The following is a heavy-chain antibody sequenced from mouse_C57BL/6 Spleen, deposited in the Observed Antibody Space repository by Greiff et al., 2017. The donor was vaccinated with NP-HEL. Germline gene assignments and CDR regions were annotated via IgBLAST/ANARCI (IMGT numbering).Heavy chain of an antibody. D-gene: IGHD1-1*01. J-gene: IGHJ1*03. CDR3: ARSPHYYGSSHWYFDV. CDR2: IDPSDSET. Sequence: VQLQQPGAELVRPGSSVKLSCKASGYTFTSYWMHWVKQRPIQGLEWIGNIDPSDSETHYNQKFKDKATLTVDKSSSTAYMQLSSLTSEDSAVYYCARSPHYYGSSHWYFDVWGTGTTVTVSS. V-gene: IGHV1-52*01. CDR1: GYTFTSYW.